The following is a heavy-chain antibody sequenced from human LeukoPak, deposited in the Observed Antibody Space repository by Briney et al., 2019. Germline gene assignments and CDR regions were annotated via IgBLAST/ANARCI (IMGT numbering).Heavy chain of an antibody. CDR1: GFTFCSYW. CDR3: ASIPGD. D-gene: IGHD7-27*01. V-gene: IGHV3-74*01. J-gene: IGHJ4*02. CDR2: INSDGRST. Sequence: GGSLRLSCAASGFTFCSYWMHWVRQAPGKGLGWVSRINSDGRSTIYADSVKGRFTISRDNAKNTLYQQMNSLRAEDTAVYYCASIPGDWGQGTLVTVSS.